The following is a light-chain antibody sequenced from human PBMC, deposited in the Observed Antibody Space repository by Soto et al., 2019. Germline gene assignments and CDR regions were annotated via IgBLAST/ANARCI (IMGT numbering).Light chain of an antibody. Sequence: EIVLTQSPGTLSLSPGERATLSCRASQSVTSTYLGWYQQKPGQAPSLLIYGASSRATGIPDRFSGSGSGTDFTLTISSLEPEDFAVYYCQQRSNWQGATFGGGTKVDIK. CDR3: QQRSNWQGAT. CDR1: QSVTSTY. CDR2: GAS. V-gene: IGKV3D-20*02. J-gene: IGKJ4*01.